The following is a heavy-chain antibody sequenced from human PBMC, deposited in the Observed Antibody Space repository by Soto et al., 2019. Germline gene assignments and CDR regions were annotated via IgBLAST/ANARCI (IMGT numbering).Heavy chain of an antibody. Sequence: PSETLTLTCRVSGYSVSSSDYYWAWIRQPPGKGLKWIGSMFYSGLTYYNPSLKSRVTLSVDTSKNQFSVRLNSVTAADTAVYYCAPLSVSLSGPYGIHVWGQGTTVTVSS. D-gene: IGHD2-15*01. CDR1: GYSVSSSDYY. V-gene: IGHV4-39*01. J-gene: IGHJ6*02. CDR2: MFYSGLT. CDR3: APLSVSLSGPYGIHV.